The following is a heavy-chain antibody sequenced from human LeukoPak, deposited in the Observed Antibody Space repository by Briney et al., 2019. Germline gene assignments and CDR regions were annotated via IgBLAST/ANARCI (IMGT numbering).Heavy chain of an antibody. J-gene: IGHJ4*02. Sequence: GGSLRLSCAASGFTFSSYWMHWVRQAPGKGLVWVSRINSDGSSTSYADSVKGRFAISRDNAKNTLYLQMNSLRAEDTAVYYCASDIAAAGTVDYWGQGTLVTVSS. CDR3: ASDIAAAGTVDY. V-gene: IGHV3-74*01. D-gene: IGHD6-13*01. CDR2: INSDGSST. CDR1: GFTFSSYW.